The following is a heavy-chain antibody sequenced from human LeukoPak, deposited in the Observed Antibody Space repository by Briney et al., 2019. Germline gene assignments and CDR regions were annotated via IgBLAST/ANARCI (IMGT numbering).Heavy chain of an antibody. Sequence: SETLSLTCTVSGGSISSYYWNWIRQPPGKGLEWIGYIFYSGRTNYNPSLKSRVTISVDTSKSWFSLRLTSVTAADTAVYYCARVTGYMVEDYFDSWGQGTLVTVSS. J-gene: IGHJ4*02. V-gene: IGHV4-59*01. CDR3: ARVTGYMVEDYFDS. CDR2: IFYSGRT. CDR1: GGSISSYY. D-gene: IGHD6-13*01.